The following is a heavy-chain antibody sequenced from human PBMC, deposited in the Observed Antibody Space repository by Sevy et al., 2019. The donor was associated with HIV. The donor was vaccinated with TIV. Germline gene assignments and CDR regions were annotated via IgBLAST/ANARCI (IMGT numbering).Heavy chain of an antibody. Sequence: GGSLRLSCAASGFTFDDYAMHWVRQTPGKGLEWVAGISWNGDSKDYEDSAKGRFTISRDNAKKSLYLQMNSLRVEETAFYYCARVLRGLYGAGTHFAHWGQRTLVTVSS. CDR2: ISWNGDSK. D-gene: IGHD3-10*01. CDR3: ARVLRGLYGAGTHFAH. J-gene: IGHJ4*02. CDR1: GFTFDDYA. V-gene: IGHV3-9*01.